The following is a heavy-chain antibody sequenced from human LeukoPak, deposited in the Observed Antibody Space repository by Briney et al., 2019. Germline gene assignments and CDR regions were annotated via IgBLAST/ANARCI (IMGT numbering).Heavy chain of an antibody. V-gene: IGHV3-74*01. D-gene: IGHD4-17*01. J-gene: IGHJ4*02. CDR2: INSDGSST. CDR1: GFTFSSYW. Sequence: GGSLRLSCAASGFTFSSYWMHWVRQAPGKGLVWVSRINSDGSSTSYADSVKGRFTISRDNAKNTLYLQMNSLRAEDTAVYYCARGTDFDYGDQITTSYFDYWGQGTLVTVSS. CDR3: ARGTDFDYGDQITTSYFDY.